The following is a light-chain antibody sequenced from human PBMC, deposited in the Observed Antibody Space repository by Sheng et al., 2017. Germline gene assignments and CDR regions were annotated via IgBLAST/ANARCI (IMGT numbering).Light chain of an antibody. V-gene: IGKV1-33*01. Sequence: DIQMTQSPSSLSASVGDRVTITCQASQDISNYLNWYQQKPGKAPKLLIYDASNLETGVPSRFSGSGSGTDFTFTISSLQPEDFAVYYCQQYGSSPWTFGQGTKVE. J-gene: IGKJ1*01. CDR2: DAS. CDR3: QQYGSSPWT. CDR1: QDISNY.